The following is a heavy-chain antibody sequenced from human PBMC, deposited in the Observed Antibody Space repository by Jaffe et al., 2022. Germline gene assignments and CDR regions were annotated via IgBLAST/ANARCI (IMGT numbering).Heavy chain of an antibody. J-gene: IGHJ4*02. CDR2: ITTSGGGT. Sequence: EVQLLESGGGLVQPGGSLRLSCAASGFTFSSYAMSWVRQAPGKGLEWVSTITTSGGGTYYADSVKGRFTISRDNSKNTLYLQMHNLRAEDTAIFYCAKDKGLGTVSFFDYWGQGTLVAVSS. CDR1: GFTFSSYA. V-gene: IGHV3-23*01. D-gene: IGHD3-16*01. CDR3: AKDKGLGTVSFFDY.